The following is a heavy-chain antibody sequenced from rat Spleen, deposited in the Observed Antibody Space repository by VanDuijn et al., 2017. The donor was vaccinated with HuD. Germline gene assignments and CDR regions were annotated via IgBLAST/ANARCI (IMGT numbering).Heavy chain of an antibody. CDR3: ARTPRDWGGSYFAN. D-gene: IGHD4-4*01. J-gene: IGHJ2*01. CDR2: ISYDGGST. V-gene: IGHV5-7*01. CDR1: GFTFSDYY. Sequence: EVQLVESGGGLVQPGRSLKLSCAASGFTFSDYYMAWVRQAPKKGLEWVAYISYDGGSTYYRDSVKGRFTISRDNAQSTLYLQMDSLRSEDTAKYHWARTPRDWGGSYFANWGQGVMVTVSS.